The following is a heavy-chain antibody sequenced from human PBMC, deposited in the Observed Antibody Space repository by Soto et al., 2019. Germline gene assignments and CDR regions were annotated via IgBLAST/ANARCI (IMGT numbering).Heavy chain of an antibody. J-gene: IGHJ3*02. CDR1: GFTVSSNY. D-gene: IGHD3-22*01. CDR2: IYSGGST. CDR3: ARDSSGYLDAFDI. Sequence: PGGSLRLSCAASGFTVSSNYMSWVRQAPGKGLEWVSVIYSGGSTYYADSVKGRFTISRDNSKNTLYLQMNSLRAEDTAVYYCARDSSGYLDAFDIWGQGTMVTVSS. V-gene: IGHV3-53*01.